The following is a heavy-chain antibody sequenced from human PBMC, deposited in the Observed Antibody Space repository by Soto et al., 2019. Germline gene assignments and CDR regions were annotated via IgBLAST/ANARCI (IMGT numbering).Heavy chain of an antibody. V-gene: IGHV1-18*03. CDR2: ISAYNGNT. D-gene: IGHD6-13*01. Sequence: ASVKVSCKASGYTFTSYGISWVRQAPGQGLEWMGWISAYNGNTNYAQKLQGRVTMTTDTSTSTAYMELRSLRAEDMAVYYCARSFIAAAGENWFDPWGQGTLVTVSS. CDR1: GYTFTSYG. CDR3: ARSFIAAAGENWFDP. J-gene: IGHJ5*02.